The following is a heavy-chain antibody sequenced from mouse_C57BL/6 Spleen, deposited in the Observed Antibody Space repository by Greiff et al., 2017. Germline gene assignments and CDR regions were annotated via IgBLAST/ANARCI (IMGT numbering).Heavy chain of an antibody. Sequence: QVQLKESGPELVKPGASVKLSCKASGYTFTSYDINWVKQRPGQGLEWIGWIYPRDGSTKYNEKFKGKATLTVDTSSSTAYMELHSLTSEDSAVYFCARDDYDGYWYFDVWGTGTTVTVSS. CDR2: IYPRDGST. J-gene: IGHJ1*03. D-gene: IGHD2-4*01. CDR1: GYTFTSYD. V-gene: IGHV1-85*01. CDR3: ARDDYDGYWYFDV.